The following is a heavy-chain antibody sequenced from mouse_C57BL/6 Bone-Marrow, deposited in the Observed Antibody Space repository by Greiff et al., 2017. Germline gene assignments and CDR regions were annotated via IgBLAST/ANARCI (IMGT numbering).Heavy chain of an antibody. Sequence: QVQLQQSGAELARPGASVKLSCKASGYTFTSYGISWVKQRTGQGLEGIGEIYPRSGNTYYNEKFKGKATLTGDKSFSTAYMELRSLTSEDSAVYVCAGGGTVVAPYWYFDVWGRGTTVTVSS. CDR2: IYPRSGNT. CDR1: GYTFTSYG. J-gene: IGHJ1*03. D-gene: IGHD1-1*01. V-gene: IGHV1-81*01. CDR3: AGGGTVVAPYWYFDV.